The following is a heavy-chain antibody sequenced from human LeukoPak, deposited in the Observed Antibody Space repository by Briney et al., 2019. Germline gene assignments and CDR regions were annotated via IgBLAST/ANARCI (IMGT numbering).Heavy chain of an antibody. V-gene: IGHV4-59*08. D-gene: IGHD2-15*01. CDR1: GASLTNYY. CDR2: IHYSGFT. CDR3: ARRHQITSYSPYAFDG. Sequence: SETLSLTCTVSGASLTNYYWSWIRQPPGKGLEWIGNIHYSGFTNYNPSLKSRVTTLVDMSTKSFSLELTSVTAADTAVYFCARRHQITSYSPYAFDGWGPGRLVTVSS. J-gene: IGHJ3*01.